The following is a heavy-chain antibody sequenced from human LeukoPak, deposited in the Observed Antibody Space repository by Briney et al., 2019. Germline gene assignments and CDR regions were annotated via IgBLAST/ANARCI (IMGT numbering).Heavy chain of an antibody. D-gene: IGHD5-24*01. Sequence: GGSLRLSCAASGLTFSSYAMSWVRQAPGKGLEWVSAISGSGGSTYYADSVKGRFTISRDNSKNTLYLQMNSLRAEDTAVYYCAKARRDGYNPGYWGQGTLVTVSS. CDR3: AKARRDGYNPGY. V-gene: IGHV3-23*01. CDR2: ISGSGGST. CDR1: GLTFSSYA. J-gene: IGHJ4*02.